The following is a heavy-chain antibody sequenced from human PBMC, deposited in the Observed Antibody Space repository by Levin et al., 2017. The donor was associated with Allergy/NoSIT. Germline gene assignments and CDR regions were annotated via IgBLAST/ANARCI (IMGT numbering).Heavy chain of an antibody. V-gene: IGHV4-31*03. CDR1: GGSISSDGYY. CDR2: IYHSGNT. CDR3: ARTLATNDLDY. Sequence: PSETLSLTCTVSGGSISSDGYYWSWIRQHPGKGLEWIGYIYHSGNTYYNASLKSRVTISVDTSKNQFSLKLSSVTAADTAVYYCARTLATNDLDYWGQGTLVTVSS. J-gene: IGHJ4*02. D-gene: IGHD1-1*01.